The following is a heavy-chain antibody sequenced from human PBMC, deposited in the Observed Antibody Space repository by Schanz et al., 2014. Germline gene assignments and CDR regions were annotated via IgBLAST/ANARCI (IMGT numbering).Heavy chain of an antibody. CDR2: IGYLGDT. CDR3: ARGTDWNLHY. V-gene: IGHV3-13*01. D-gene: IGHD1-1*01. J-gene: IGHJ4*02. CDR1: GFTFSSYA. Sequence: VQLLESGGGLVQPGGSLRLSCAASGFTFSSYAMGWVRQGTGKGLEWVSTIGYLGDTYYPDSVKGRFTVSRDSGQNSLYLQMNSLRAGDTAVYYCARGTDWNLHYWGQGALVTVSS.